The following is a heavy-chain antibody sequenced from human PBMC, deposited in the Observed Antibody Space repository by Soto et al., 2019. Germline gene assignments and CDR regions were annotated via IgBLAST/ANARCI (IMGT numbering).Heavy chain of an antibody. CDR2: IYYSGST. D-gene: IGHD3-3*01. Sequence: ASETLSLTCTVSGGSISSSSYYWGWIRQPPGKGLEWIGSIYYSGSTYYNPSLKSRVTISVDTSKNQFSLKLSSVTAADTAVYYCITIFRPHTVRNYYYGMDVWGQGTTVTVSS. V-gene: IGHV4-39*01. CDR3: ITIFRPHTVRNYYYGMDV. J-gene: IGHJ6*02. CDR1: GGSISSSSYY.